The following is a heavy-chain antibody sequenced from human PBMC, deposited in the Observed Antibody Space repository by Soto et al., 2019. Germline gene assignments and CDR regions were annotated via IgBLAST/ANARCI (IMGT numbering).Heavy chain of an antibody. CDR3: ARNGDSSDYRGWFDP. J-gene: IGHJ5*02. V-gene: IGHV3-66*01. Sequence: EVQLVESGGGLVQPGGSLRLSCAASGFTVSSNYMSWVRQAPGKGLEWVSVIYSGGTTYYADSVKGRFTISRDNSKNTLDRQMNSLRAEDTAVYYCARNGDSSDYRGWFDPWGQGNLVTVSS. CDR2: IYSGGTT. CDR1: GFTVSSNY. D-gene: IGHD3-22*01.